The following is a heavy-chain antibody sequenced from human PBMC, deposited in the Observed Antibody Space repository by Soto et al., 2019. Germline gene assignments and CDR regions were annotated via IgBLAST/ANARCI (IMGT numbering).Heavy chain of an antibody. Sequence: SVKVSCKASGGTFSSYAISWVRQAPGQGLEWMGGTIPIFGTANYAQKFQGRVTITADESTSTAYMELSSLRSEDTAVYYCAREGPYDSNSTNGEQNYYYYGMDVWGQGTTVTVS. J-gene: IGHJ6*02. CDR3: AREGPYDSNSTNGEQNYYYYGMDV. CDR2: TIPIFGTA. V-gene: IGHV1-69*13. CDR1: GGTFSSYA. D-gene: IGHD4-4*01.